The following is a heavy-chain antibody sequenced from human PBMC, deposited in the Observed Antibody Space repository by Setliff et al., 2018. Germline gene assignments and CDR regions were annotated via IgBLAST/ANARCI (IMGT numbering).Heavy chain of an antibody. Sequence: SVKVSCKTSGFGFTTFGFSWVRQAPGQGLEWMGGIIPMFGTTNYAQRFRGRVTITADESTTTAYLELSSLTSEDTAVYFCAGGSRGFDYWGQGALVTVSS. CDR2: IIPMFGTT. CDR1: GFGFTTFG. J-gene: IGHJ4*02. V-gene: IGHV1-69*13. CDR3: AGGSRGFDY.